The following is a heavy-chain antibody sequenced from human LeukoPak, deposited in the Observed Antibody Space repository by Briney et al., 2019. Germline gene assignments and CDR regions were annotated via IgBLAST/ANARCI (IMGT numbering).Heavy chain of an antibody. J-gene: IGHJ4*02. D-gene: IGHD1-1*01. CDR1: GFTFSDYW. CDR2: INQPGSSQ. CDR3: ARSPATGTVDY. Sequence: GGSLRLSCTVSGFTFSDYWMSWVRQVPGKGLEWVANINQPGSSQYYVDSVKGRFVISRDNAKNSLYLQVNSLRADDTAVYYCARSPATGTVDYCGQGTMVTVSS. V-gene: IGHV3-7*01.